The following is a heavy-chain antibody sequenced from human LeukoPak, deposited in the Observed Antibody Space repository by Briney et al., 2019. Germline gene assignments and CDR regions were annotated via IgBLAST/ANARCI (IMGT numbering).Heavy chain of an antibody. V-gene: IGHV3-30*18. CDR2: ATYDGSNK. CDR1: GFTFSIYG. D-gene: IGHD7-27*01. J-gene: IGHJ4*02. Sequence: PGGSQSLSCAPSGFTFSIYGMHWVRQAPGRGLEWVAGATYDGSNKYYSDSVKGRFTISRDNPKNTLYLQMNSLRAEDTAVYYCAKDWGNWGYGYYFDHWGKGTLVTVS. CDR3: AKDWGNWGYGYYFDH.